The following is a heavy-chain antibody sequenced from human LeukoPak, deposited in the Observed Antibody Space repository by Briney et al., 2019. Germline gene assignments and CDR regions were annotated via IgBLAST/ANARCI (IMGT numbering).Heavy chain of an antibody. V-gene: IGHV4-4*08. Sequence: SETLSLTCTVSDDFIHTYYWSWIRQPPGKALECIGYIYRSGDTNSNPSLKSRVTMSLDTSNRQFSLQLRSVTAADTAVYFCARTARVFDHWGQGLLVTVSS. CDR1: DDFIHTYY. CDR2: IYRSGDT. CDR3: ARTARVFDH. D-gene: IGHD2-21*02. J-gene: IGHJ4*02.